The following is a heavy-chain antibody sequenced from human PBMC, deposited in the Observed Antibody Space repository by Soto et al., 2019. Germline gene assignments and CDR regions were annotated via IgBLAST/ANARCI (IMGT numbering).Heavy chain of an antibody. V-gene: IGHV1-46*01. J-gene: IGHJ6*02. Sequence: ASVKVSCKASGYTFTSYYIHWVRQAPGQGLEWMGIINPRGGTTTYAQKFQGRLTMTGDTSTSTVYMELSSLTSEDTAMYHCASSPAYGSSWYGIPPDLSHGMDVWGQGTTVTVSS. CDR1: GYTFTSYY. CDR3: ASSPAYGSSWYGIPPDLSHGMDV. CDR2: INPRGGTT. D-gene: IGHD6-13*01.